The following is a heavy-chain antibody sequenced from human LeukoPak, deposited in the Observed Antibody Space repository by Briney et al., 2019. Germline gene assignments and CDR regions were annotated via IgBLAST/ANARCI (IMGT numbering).Heavy chain of an antibody. CDR3: AKGSWSFTYYYGMDV. V-gene: IGHV3-74*01. D-gene: IGHD2-15*01. CDR2: INSDGSST. J-gene: IGHJ6*02. Sequence: GGSLRLSCAASGFTFSSYWMHWVRQAPGKGLVWVSRINSDGSSTYYADSVKGRFTISRDNSKNTLYLQMNSLRAEDTAVYYCAKGSWSFTYYYGMDVWGQGTTVTVSS. CDR1: GFTFSSYW.